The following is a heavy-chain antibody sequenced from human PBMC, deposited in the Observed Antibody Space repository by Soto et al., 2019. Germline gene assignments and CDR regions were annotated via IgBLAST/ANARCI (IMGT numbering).Heavy chain of an antibody. CDR1: GFTFSSYA. CDR3: AKDWIAVTGTGN. D-gene: IGHD6-19*01. V-gene: IGHV3-30-3*01. Sequence: GGSLRLSCAASGFTFSSYAMHWVRQAPGKGLEWVAVISYDGGNKYYADSVKGRFTISRDNSKNTLYLQMNSLRAEDTAVYYCAKDWIAVTGTGNWGQGTLLTMSS. J-gene: IGHJ4*02. CDR2: ISYDGGNK.